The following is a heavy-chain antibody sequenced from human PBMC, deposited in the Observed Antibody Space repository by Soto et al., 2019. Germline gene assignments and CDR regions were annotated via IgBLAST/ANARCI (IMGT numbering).Heavy chain of an antibody. CDR2: IWYDGSNK. CDR1: GFTFSSYG. CDR3: ARDPKDYGDYNFDY. V-gene: IGHV3-33*01. D-gene: IGHD4-17*01. Sequence: QVQLVESGGGVVQPGRSLRLSCAASGFTFSSYGMHWVRQAPARGLEWVAVIWYDGSNKYYADSVKGRFTISRDNSKNTLYLQMNSLRAEDTAVYYCARDPKDYGDYNFDYWGQGTLVTVSS. J-gene: IGHJ4*02.